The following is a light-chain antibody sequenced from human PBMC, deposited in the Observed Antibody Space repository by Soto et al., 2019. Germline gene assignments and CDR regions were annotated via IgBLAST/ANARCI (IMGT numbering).Light chain of an antibody. Sequence: EIVLTQSPGTLSLSPGERATLSCRASQSVSSSYLAWYQQKPGQAPRLLIYGASSRATGIPDRFSGSGSGTDFTLTISRLEPEDFAVYYCQQYGSSPWTFGQGTKEEIQ. CDR1: QSVSSSY. V-gene: IGKV3-20*01. CDR2: GAS. CDR3: QQYGSSPWT. J-gene: IGKJ1*01.